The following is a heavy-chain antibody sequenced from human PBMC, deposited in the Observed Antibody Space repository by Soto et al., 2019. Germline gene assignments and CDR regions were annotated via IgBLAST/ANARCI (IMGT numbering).Heavy chain of an antibody. Sequence: GASVKVSCKASGGTFSSYTISWVRQAPGQGLEWMGRIIPILGIANYAQKFQGRVTITADKSTSTAYMELSSLRSEDTAVYYCARDNKDFWSGPTEGIWFDPWGQGTLVTVSS. V-gene: IGHV1-69*04. J-gene: IGHJ5*02. CDR1: GGTFSSYT. CDR3: ARDNKDFWSGPTEGIWFDP. CDR2: IIPILGIA. D-gene: IGHD3-3*01.